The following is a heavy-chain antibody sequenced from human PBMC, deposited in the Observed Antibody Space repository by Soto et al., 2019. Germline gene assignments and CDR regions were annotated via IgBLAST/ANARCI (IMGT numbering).Heavy chain of an antibody. CDR1: GYVITNGYH. CDR2: ISHSGDT. CDR3: TRIYCTTTSCFINGMDV. D-gene: IGHD2-2*01. J-gene: IGHJ6*02. V-gene: IGHV4-38-2*01. Sequence: PSETLSLTCAVSGYVITNGYHWGWIRQPPGKELEWIGTISHSGDTYYNPSLKSRVTISIDTAKNHLSLILSSATAADMATYYCTRIYCTTTSCFINGMDVWGQGTTVTVS.